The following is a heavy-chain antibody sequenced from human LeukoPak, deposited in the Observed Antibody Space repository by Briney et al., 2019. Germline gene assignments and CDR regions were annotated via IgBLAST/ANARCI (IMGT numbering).Heavy chain of an antibody. V-gene: IGHV3-11*04. J-gene: IGHJ4*02. CDR3: VRDDDRPDNGLDY. CDR1: GFTFSDYY. D-gene: IGHD3-22*01. Sequence: PGGSLRLSCAASGFTFSDYYMSWIRQAPGKGLEWVSYISSSGSTYYADSVKGRFTISRDNSKNTLYLQMNSLRAEDTAVYYCVRDDDRPDNGLDYWGQGTLVTVSS. CDR2: ISSSGST.